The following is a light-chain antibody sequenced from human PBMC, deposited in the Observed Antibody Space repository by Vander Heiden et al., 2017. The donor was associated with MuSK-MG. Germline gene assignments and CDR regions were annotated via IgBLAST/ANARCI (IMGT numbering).Light chain of an antibody. V-gene: IGKV3-15*01. Sequence: EIVMTQSPATLSASLGEWATLSCRASQNVNSNLAWYQQKPGQAPRLVIYGASTTATGIPARFSGSASATEFTLTISILPSEDFAVYSSQQDNNWPITFGGGTKLEMK. J-gene: IGKJ4*01. CDR3: QQDNNWPIT. CDR1: QNVNSN. CDR2: GAS.